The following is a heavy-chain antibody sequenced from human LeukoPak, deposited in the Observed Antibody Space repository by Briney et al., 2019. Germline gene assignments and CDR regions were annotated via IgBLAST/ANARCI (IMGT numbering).Heavy chain of an antibody. Sequence: GGSLRLSCAASGFTFSSYAMSWVRQAPGKGLEWVSAISGSGGSTYYADSVKGWFTISRDNSKNTLYLQMNSLRAEDTAVYYCAKDTVVGSGWYFDYWGQGTLVTVSS. CDR2: ISGSGGST. D-gene: IGHD6-19*01. J-gene: IGHJ4*02. V-gene: IGHV3-23*01. CDR1: GFTFSSYA. CDR3: AKDTVVGSGWYFDY.